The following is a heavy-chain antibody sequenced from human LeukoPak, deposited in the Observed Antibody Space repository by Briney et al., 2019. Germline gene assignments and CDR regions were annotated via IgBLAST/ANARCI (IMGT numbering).Heavy chain of an antibody. CDR2: IKEDGTYT. Sequence: GGSLRLSCAASGFSFSKYWMHWVRQTPGEGLVWVARIKEDGTYTSYANSVKGRFTISRDNARNTVFLQMNSLRAEDTAVYYCARDFDMGITPGDDFDFWGQGTLVTVSS. D-gene: IGHD3-9*01. J-gene: IGHJ4*02. CDR1: GFSFSKYW. V-gene: IGHV3-74*01. CDR3: ARDFDMGITPGDDFDF.